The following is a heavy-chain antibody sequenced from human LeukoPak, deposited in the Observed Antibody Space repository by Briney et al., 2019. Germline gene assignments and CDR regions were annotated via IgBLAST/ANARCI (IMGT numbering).Heavy chain of an antibody. D-gene: IGHD1-1*01. CDR1: GDSISSSSYY. CDR3: ASRKLATDY. Sequence: SETLSLTCTVSGDSISSSSYYWGWIRQPPGKGLEWIGSIYYSGSTYYNPSLKSRVTISVDTSKNQFSLKLSSVTAADTAVYYCASRKLATDYWGQGTLVTVSS. CDR2: IYYSGST. J-gene: IGHJ4*02. V-gene: IGHV4-39*07.